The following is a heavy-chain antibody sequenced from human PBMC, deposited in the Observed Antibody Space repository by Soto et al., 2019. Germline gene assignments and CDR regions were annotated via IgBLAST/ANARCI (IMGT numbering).Heavy chain of an antibody. CDR3: ASDVKRIAVAGTGGFDY. J-gene: IGHJ4*02. CDR2: IYYSGST. V-gene: IGHV4-30-4*01. Sequence: SETLSLTCTVSGGSISSGDYYWSWIRQPPGKGLEWIGYIYYSGSTYYNPSLKSRVTISVDTSKNQFSLKLSSVTAADTAVYYCASDVKRIAVAGTGGFDYWGQGTLVTVSS. CDR1: GGSISSGDYY. D-gene: IGHD6-19*01.